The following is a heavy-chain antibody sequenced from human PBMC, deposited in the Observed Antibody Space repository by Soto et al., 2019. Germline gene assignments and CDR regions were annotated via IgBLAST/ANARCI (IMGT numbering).Heavy chain of an antibody. D-gene: IGHD6-13*01. CDR3: ARTPYGYSSSWTRNYNWFDP. CDR1: GGSISSYY. CDR2: IYYSGST. V-gene: IGHV4-59*01. Sequence: PSETLSLTCTVSGGSISSYYWSWIRQPPGKGLEWIGYIYYSGSTNYNPSLKSRVTISVDTSKNQFSLKLSSVTAADTAVYYCARTPYGYSSSWTRNYNWFDPWGQGTLVTVSS. J-gene: IGHJ5*02.